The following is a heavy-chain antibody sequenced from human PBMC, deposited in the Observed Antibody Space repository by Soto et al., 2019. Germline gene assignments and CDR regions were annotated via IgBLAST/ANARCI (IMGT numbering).Heavy chain of an antibody. J-gene: IGHJ5*02. D-gene: IGHD5-12*01. V-gene: IGHV1-18*01. Sequence: KVSCKASGYTFFTYDISWVRQAPGQGLEWMGWISTYSGDTKYAQKFQGRVTMTTDTSTTTAYLELRSLRSDDTAAYYCARHHGPTTSENWFDPWGQGTLVTVSS. CDR3: ARHHGPTTSENWFDP. CDR1: GYTFFTYD. CDR2: ISTYSGDT.